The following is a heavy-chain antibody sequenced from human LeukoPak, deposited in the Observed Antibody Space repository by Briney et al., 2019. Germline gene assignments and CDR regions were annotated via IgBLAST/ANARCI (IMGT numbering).Heavy chain of an antibody. J-gene: IGHJ4*02. D-gene: IGHD2-2*02. Sequence: GGSLRLSCAASGFTFSNYAMRWVRQAPGKGLEWVATTSFDVSIKYYADSVKGRFTISRDNSKNTLYLQMNSLRTEDTAVYSCARGYCTSTSCYNDYWGQGTLVTVSS. V-gene: IGHV3-30*04. CDR2: TSFDVSIK. CDR3: ARGYCTSTSCYNDY. CDR1: GFTFSNYA.